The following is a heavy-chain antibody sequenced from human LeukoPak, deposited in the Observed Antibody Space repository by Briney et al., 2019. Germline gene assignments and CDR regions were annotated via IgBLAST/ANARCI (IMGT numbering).Heavy chain of an antibody. CDR2: IYYSGST. J-gene: IGHJ6*02. D-gene: IGHD2-2*01. CDR3: ARVSYCSSTSCDNYYGMDV. Sequence: PSETLSLTCTVSGGSISSYYWSWIRQPPGKGLEWIGYIYYSGSTNYNPSLKSRVTISVDTSKNQFSLKLSSVTAADTAVYYCARVSYCSSTSCDNYYGMDVWGQGTTVTVSS. CDR1: GGSISSYY. V-gene: IGHV4-59*01.